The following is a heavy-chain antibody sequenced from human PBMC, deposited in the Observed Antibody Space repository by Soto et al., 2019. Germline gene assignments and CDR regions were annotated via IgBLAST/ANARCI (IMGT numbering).Heavy chain of an antibody. V-gene: IGHV1-18*04. CDR2: IGAYNGNT. CDR1: GYTFTSYG. D-gene: IGHD3-22*01. J-gene: IGHJ4*02. CDR3: ARDRPQAEISGYFYDSSGYSKERGLHYFDY. Sequence: ASVKVSCKASGYTFTSYGISWVRQAPGQGLEWMGWIGAYNGNTNYAQKLQGRVTMTTDTSTSTAYMELRSLRSDDTAVYYCARDRPQAEISGYFYDSSGYSKERGLHYFDYWGQGTLVTVSS.